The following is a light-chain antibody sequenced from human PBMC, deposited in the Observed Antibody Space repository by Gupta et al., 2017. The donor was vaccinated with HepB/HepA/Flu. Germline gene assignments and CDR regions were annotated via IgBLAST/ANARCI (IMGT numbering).Light chain of an antibody. CDR1: ENVYSF. CDR3: QQSYRTLT. V-gene: IGKV1-39*01. J-gene: IGKJ5*01. Sequence: QMSQSPSSLSASLGDSVTITCRASENVYSFLNWYQQKPGRAPKLIIYSASTLESEVPSRFSGSGSGTDFTLTISNLHLEDFAIYYCQQSYRTLTFGQGTRLEIK. CDR2: SAS.